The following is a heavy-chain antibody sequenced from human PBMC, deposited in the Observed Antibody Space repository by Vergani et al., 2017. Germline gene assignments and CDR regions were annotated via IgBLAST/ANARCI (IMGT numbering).Heavy chain of an antibody. Sequence: EVQLVESGGGLVQPGGSLKLSCAASGSTFSGYARNWVRKAPGKGLEGVSYISRSSSTLYYADSVKGRFTISRDNAKNSLHLQMNNLRAEDTAVYYCARQSRDVFCTNGVCPLGYWGQGALVTVSS. D-gene: IGHD2-8*01. J-gene: IGHJ4*02. CDR3: ARQSRDVFCTNGVCPLGY. CDR1: GSTFSGYA. V-gene: IGHV3-48*01. CDR2: ISRSSSTL.